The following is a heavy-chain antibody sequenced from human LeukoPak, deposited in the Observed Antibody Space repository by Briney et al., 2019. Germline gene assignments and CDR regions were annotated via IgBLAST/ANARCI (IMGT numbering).Heavy chain of an antibody. J-gene: IGHJ4*02. CDR1: GESFSVYY. D-gene: IGHD5-24*01. CDR2: INHSGST. CDR3: ARGDGRDGYKGRLDY. V-gene: IGHV4-34*01. Sequence: SETLSLTCAVYGESFSVYYWRWIRQPPGKGLEWIGEINHSGSTDYNPSLKSRLTISVDTSKNQFSLKMSSVTAADLAVYYCARGDGRDGYKGRLDYWGQGTLVTVSS.